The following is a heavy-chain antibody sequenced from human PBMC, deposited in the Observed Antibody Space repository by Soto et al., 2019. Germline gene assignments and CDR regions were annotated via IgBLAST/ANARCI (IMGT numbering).Heavy chain of an antibody. CDR1: GYSFTSYW. CDR3: ARSAAAGTAGYYGMDV. D-gene: IGHD6-13*01. J-gene: IGHJ6*02. V-gene: IGHV5-51*01. Sequence: GESLKISCKGSGYSFTSYWIGWVRQMPGKGLEWMGIIYPGDSDTRYSPSFQGQVTISADKSISTAYLQWSSLKASDTAMYYCARSAAAGTAGYYGMDVWGQGTTVTVSS. CDR2: IYPGDSDT.